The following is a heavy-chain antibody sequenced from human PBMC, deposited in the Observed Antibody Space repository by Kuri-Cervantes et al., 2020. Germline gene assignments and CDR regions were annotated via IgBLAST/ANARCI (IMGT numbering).Heavy chain of an antibody. CDR1: GFTFSNAW. J-gene: IGHJ4*02. Sequence: GESLKISCAASGFTFSNAWMSWVRQAPGKGLEWVGRIKSKTDGGTTDYAAPVKGRFTISRDDSKNTLYLQMNSLKTEDTAVYYCTREGYYDSSGLADYWGQGTLVTVSS. CDR3: TREGYYDSSGLADY. V-gene: IGHV3-15*01. CDR2: IKSKTDGGTT. D-gene: IGHD3-22*01.